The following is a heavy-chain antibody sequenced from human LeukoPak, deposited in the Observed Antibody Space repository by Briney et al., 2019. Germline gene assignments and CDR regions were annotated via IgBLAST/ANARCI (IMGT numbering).Heavy chain of an antibody. V-gene: IGHV3-7*01. J-gene: IGHJ6*02. CDR1: GFTFSSYG. Sequence: GGSLRLSCAASGFTFSSYGMNWVRQAPGKGLEWVANIKQDGSEKYYVDSVKGRFTISRDNAKNSLYLQMNSLRAEDTAVYYCARVEGTTYGMDVWGQGTTVTVSS. CDR3: ARVEGTTYGMDV. D-gene: IGHD1-1*01. CDR2: IKQDGSEK.